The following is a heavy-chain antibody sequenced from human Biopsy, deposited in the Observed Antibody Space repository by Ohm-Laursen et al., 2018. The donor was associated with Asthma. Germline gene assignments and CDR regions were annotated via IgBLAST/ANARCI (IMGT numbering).Heavy chain of an antibody. Sequence: SDTLSLTCAVYGGSFSSNYWSWIRPTPGKGLEWLGDTHHSGDTNNNPSLRRRLPLSVDTSKNQFSLRLTSVTAADTAVYYCARGSSSRLSQWELLVSGGKRAHSYYGMDVWGQGTTVTVSS. CDR3: ARGSSSRLSQWELLVSGGKRAHSYYGMDV. D-gene: IGHD1-26*01. V-gene: IGHV4-34*01. CDR2: THHSGDT. J-gene: IGHJ6*02. CDR1: GGSFSSNY.